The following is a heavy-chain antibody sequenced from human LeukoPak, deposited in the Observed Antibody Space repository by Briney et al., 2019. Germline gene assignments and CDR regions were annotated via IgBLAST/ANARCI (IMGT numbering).Heavy chain of an antibody. CDR1: GFTFSSYS. V-gene: IGHV3-21*01. Sequence: GGSLRLSCAASGFTFSSYSMNWVRQAPGKGLEWVSSISSSSTYIYYADSVKGRFTISRDNAKNSLYLQMNSLRAEDTAVYYCARDLRSSGWYYFDYWGQGTLVTVPS. D-gene: IGHD6-19*01. CDR2: ISSSSTYI. J-gene: IGHJ4*02. CDR3: ARDLRSSGWYYFDY.